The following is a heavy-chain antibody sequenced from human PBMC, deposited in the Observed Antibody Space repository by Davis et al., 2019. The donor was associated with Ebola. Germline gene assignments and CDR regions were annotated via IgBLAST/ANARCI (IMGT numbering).Heavy chain of an antibody. CDR3: ARYRYRWSAWFFDL. D-gene: IGHD1-14*01. J-gene: IGHJ2*01. CDR2: IKQDGSEE. CDR1: GFTFKTYW. Sequence: GESLKISCEASGFTFKTYWMSWVRQTAGKGLEWVAKIKQDGSEENYVDSAKGRFTISRDNAKNSLSMQLNSLRVEDTAVYYCARYRYRWSAWFFDLWGRGTLVTVSS. V-gene: IGHV3-7*03.